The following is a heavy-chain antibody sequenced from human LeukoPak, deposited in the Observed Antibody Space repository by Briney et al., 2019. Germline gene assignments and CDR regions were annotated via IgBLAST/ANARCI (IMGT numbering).Heavy chain of an antibody. J-gene: IGHJ4*02. CDR1: GFTFSSYG. CDR2: ISGSGGSI. D-gene: IGHD3-22*01. V-gene: IGHV3-23*01. CDR3: AKVGLVSMIENVHLDY. Sequence: GGSLRLSCEASGFTFSSYGMSWVRQAPGKGLEWVSGISGSGGSIYYADSLKGRFTISKDNSKNTPYLQMNSLRAEDTAVYYCAKVGLVSMIENVHLDYWGQGTLVTVSS.